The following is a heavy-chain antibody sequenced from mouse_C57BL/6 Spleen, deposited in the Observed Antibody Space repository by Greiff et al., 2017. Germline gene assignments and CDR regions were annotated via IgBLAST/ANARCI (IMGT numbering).Heavy chain of an antibody. Sequence: QVQLQQSGPELVKPGASVKLSCKASGYTFTSYDINWVKQRPGQGLEWIGWIYPRDGSTKYNEKFKGKATLTVDTSSSTAYMELHSLTSEDSAVYFCARLGDYGSSPYYFDGWGQGTTLTVSS. D-gene: IGHD1-1*01. CDR1: GYTFTSYD. CDR2: IYPRDGST. V-gene: IGHV1-85*01. CDR3: ARLGDYGSSPYYFDG. J-gene: IGHJ2*01.